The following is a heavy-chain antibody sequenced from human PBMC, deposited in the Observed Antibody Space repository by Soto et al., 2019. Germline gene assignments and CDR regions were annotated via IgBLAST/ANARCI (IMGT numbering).Heavy chain of an antibody. Sequence: QVQLQQWGAGLLKPSETLSLTCAVYGGSFSTYYWSWIRQPPGKGLEWLGEINHRGSTNYSPSLKSRLTISVDTSKNQFSLNLISVTAADRAVYYCARGLNWNYGAFDYWGQGTLVTVSS. J-gene: IGHJ4*02. D-gene: IGHD1-7*01. CDR1: GGSFSTYY. CDR3: ARGLNWNYGAFDY. V-gene: IGHV4-34*01. CDR2: INHRGST.